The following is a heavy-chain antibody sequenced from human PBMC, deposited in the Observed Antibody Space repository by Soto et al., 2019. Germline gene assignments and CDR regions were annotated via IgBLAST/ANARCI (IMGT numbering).Heavy chain of an antibody. J-gene: IGHJ4*02. Sequence: GGSLRLSCEASGFIFSSYAMNWVRQAPGQGLQWVSSITGSSDYTSYIASVKGRFTISRDNSKNTLYLQMNSLRAEDTAVYFCAKEQTTGAHYSLDYWSQGTLVTVSS. V-gene: IGHV3-23*01. D-gene: IGHD2-8*02. CDR3: AKEQTTGAHYSLDY. CDR2: ITGSSDYT. CDR1: GFIFSSYA.